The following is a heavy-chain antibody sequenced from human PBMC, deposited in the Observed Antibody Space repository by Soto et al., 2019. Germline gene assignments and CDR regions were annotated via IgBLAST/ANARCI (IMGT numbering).Heavy chain of an antibody. CDR3: ARFLRANYYDSSGAAFDI. V-gene: IGHV1-18*01. D-gene: IGHD3-22*01. CDR2: ISAYNGNT. Sequence: ASVKVSCKASGYTFTSYGISWVRQAPGQGLEKIGWISAYNGNTNYAQKLQGRVTMTTDTSTSTAYMELRSLRSDDTAVYYCARFLRANYYDSSGAAFDIWGQGTMVTVSS. J-gene: IGHJ3*02. CDR1: GYTFTSYG.